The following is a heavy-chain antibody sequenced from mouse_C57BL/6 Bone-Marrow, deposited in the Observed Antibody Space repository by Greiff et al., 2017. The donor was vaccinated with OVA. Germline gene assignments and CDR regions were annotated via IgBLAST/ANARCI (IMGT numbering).Heavy chain of an antibody. CDR1: GFNIKDDY. D-gene: IGHD2-5*01. J-gene: IGHJ4*01. CDR3: TTRGYSNYEGAMDY. V-gene: IGHV14-4*01. CDR2: IDPENGDT. Sequence: VQLQQPGAELVRPGASVKLSCTASGFNIKDDYMHWVKQRPEQGLEWIGRIDPENGDTEYASKFQGKATITANTSSNTAYLQLSSLTSEDTAVYYCTTRGYSNYEGAMDYWGQGTSVTVSS.